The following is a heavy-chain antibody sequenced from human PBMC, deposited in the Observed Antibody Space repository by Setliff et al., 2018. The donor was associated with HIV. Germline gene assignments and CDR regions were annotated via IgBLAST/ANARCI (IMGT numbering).Heavy chain of an antibody. CDR1: GFSFGSYW. CDR2: VKQDGSDK. V-gene: IGHV3-7*01. Sequence: GGSLRLSCAASGFSFGSYWMSWVRQAPGKGLEWVANVKQDGSDKYYVDSVKGRFTISRDNAKNSLYLQMNSLRAEDTAVYYCARVFLEWLLYRPDYVMDVWGQGTTVTAP. CDR3: ARVFLEWLLYRPDYVMDV. D-gene: IGHD3-3*01. J-gene: IGHJ6*02.